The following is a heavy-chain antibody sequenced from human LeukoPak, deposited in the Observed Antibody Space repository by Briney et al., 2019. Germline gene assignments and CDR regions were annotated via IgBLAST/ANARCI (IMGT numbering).Heavy chain of an antibody. CDR2: ISYNGDST. CDR1: GFTFSRHN. Sequence: GGSLRLSCSGSGFTFSRHNMHWVRQAPGKGLEYVSAISYNGDSTYYVDSVKGRFTISRDNSKNTLDLQMSSLRPEDTAVYYCLSDRETQEQIWGPGTLVTVSS. V-gene: IGHV3-64D*09. J-gene: IGHJ3*02. CDR3: LSDRETQEQI. D-gene: IGHD1-26*01.